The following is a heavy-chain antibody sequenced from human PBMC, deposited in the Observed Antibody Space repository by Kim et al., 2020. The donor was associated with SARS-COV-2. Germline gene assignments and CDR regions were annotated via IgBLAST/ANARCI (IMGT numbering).Heavy chain of an antibody. Sequence: GGSLRLSCAASGFTFSSDGMHWVRQAPGKGLEWVAVIWYDGSNKYYADSVKGRFTISRDNSKNTLYLQMNSLRAEDTAVYYCARDIRFGELLVDYWGQGTLVTVSS. D-gene: IGHD3-10*01. CDR2: IWYDGSNK. V-gene: IGHV3-33*01. CDR3: ARDIRFGELLVDY. CDR1: GFTFSSDG. J-gene: IGHJ4*02.